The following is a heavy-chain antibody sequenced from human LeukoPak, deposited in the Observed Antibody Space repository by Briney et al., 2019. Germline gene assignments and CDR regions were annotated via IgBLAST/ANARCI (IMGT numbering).Heavy chain of an antibody. CDR3: AREPTSGGYFDY. V-gene: IGHV3-53*01. D-gene: IGHD3-3*01. CDR2: IYSGGST. J-gene: IGHJ4*02. Sequence: GGSLRLSRAASGFTVSSNYMSWVRQAPGKGLEWVSVIYSGGSTYYADSVKGRFTISRDNSKNTLYLQMNSLRAEDTAVYYCAREPTSGGYFDYWGQGTLVTVSS. CDR1: GFTVSSNY.